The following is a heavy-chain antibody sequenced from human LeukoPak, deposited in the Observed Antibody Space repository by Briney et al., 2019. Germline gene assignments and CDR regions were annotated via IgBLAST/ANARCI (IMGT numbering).Heavy chain of an antibody. V-gene: IGHV3-30*03. CDR2: ISHDGSNK. J-gene: IGHJ4*02. CDR1: GFSFSEYG. D-gene: IGHD5-18*01. CDR3: AGDGHTGMAVYHFDY. Sequence: GRSLRLSCAASGFSFSEYGMHWVRQAPGKGLEWVAVISHDGSNKYYADSVKGRFTISRDNSKNTLYLQMNSLRAEETAVYYCAGDGHTGMAVYHFDYWGQGALVTVSS.